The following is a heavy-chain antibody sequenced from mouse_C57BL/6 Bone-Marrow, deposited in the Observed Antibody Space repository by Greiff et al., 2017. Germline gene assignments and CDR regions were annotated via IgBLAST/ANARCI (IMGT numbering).Heavy chain of an antibody. Sequence: VKLMESGAELVRPGASVTLSCKASGYTFTDYEMHWVKQTPVHGLEWIGAIDPETGGTAYNQKFKGKAILTADKSSSTAYMELRSLTSEDSAVYYWTEYHHSNYWYFEVWGKGTTVTVSS. CDR1: GYTFTDYE. CDR3: TEYHHSNYWYFEV. V-gene: IGHV1-15*01. D-gene: IGHD2-5*01. CDR2: IDPETGGT. J-gene: IGHJ1*03.